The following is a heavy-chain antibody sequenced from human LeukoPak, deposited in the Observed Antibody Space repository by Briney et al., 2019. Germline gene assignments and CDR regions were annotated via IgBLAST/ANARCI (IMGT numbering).Heavy chain of an antibody. CDR3: ARDGVPYYHDSSGYKYFDY. V-gene: IGHV4-59*01. Sequence: SETLSLICTVSGGSINYYYWMWIRQPPGKGLEWIGYIYYSGGTHYNPSLKSRVTMLVDTSKNQFSLKLTAVTAADTAVYYCARDGVPYYHDSSGYKYFDYWGQGTLVTVSS. D-gene: IGHD3-22*01. CDR1: GGSINYYY. J-gene: IGHJ4*02. CDR2: IYYSGGT.